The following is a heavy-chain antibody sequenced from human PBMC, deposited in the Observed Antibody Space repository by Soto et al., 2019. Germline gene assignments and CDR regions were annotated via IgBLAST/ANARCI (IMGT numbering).Heavy chain of an antibody. CDR3: ARSIVVVTALDY. V-gene: IGHV4-34*01. CDR2: INHSGST. D-gene: IGHD2-21*02. CDR1: GGSFSGYY. Sequence: ETLSLTCAVYGGSFSGYYWSWIRQPPGKGLEWIGEINHSGSTNYNPSLKSRVTISVDTSKNQFSLKLSSVTAADTAVYYCARSIVVVTALDYWGKGTLVTVS. J-gene: IGHJ4*02.